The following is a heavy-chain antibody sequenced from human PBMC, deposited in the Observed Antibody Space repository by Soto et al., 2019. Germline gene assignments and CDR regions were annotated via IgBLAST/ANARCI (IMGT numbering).Heavy chain of an antibody. V-gene: IGHV1-46*01. D-gene: IGHD3-16*01. CDR2: IXPSGGXK. CDR3: ATLAEVPVSSDY. J-gene: IGHJ4*02. Sequence: ASGFGIACSYMWWVRQAPGQGLEWMAIIXPSGGXKSYEHKFQGXXTMTRETSPSTVSMEMSSLRSEDTALYYCATLAEVPVSSDYWGEPTLGTVYS. CDR1: GFGIACSY.